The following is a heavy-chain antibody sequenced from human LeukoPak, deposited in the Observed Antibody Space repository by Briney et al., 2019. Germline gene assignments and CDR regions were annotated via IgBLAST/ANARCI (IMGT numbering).Heavy chain of an antibody. CDR1: GDSVSSNSAA. V-gene: IGHV6-1*01. D-gene: IGHD4-23*01. CDR3: ARDTDTVVHPYYYYGMDV. CDR2: TYYRSKWYN. Sequence: SQTLSLTCAISGDSVSSNSAAWNWIRQSPSRGLEWLGRTYYRSKWYNDYAVSVKSRITINPDTSKNQFSLQLNSVTPEDTAVYYCARDTDTVVHPYYYYGMDVWGQGTTVTVSS. J-gene: IGHJ6*02.